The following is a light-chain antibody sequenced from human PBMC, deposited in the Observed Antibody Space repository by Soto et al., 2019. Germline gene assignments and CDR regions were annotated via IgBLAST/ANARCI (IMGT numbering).Light chain of an antibody. CDR1: QSVSNN. Sequence: EIVMTQSPATLSVSPGESATLSCRASQSVSNNLAWYQQKPGQAPRLLIYGASTRATGFPARFSGSGSGSEFTLTISSLQSEDFAVYYCQQYKSWPPTWTFGQGTKVEIK. J-gene: IGKJ1*01. CDR3: QQYKSWPPTWT. CDR2: GAS. V-gene: IGKV3-15*01.